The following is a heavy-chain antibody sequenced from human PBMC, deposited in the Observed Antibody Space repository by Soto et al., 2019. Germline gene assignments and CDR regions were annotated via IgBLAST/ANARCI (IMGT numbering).Heavy chain of an antibody. CDR3: ASGGPQMVATDY. CDR2: ISSSSSYI. D-gene: IGHD5-12*01. CDR1: GFTFSSYS. V-gene: IGHV3-21*01. J-gene: IGHJ4*02. Sequence: EVQLVESGGGLVKPGGSLRLSCAASGFTFSSYSMNWVRQAPGKGLEWVSSISSSSSYIYYADSVKARFTISRDNAKNSLYLQMNSLRAEDTAVYYCASGGPQMVATDYWGQGTLVTVSS.